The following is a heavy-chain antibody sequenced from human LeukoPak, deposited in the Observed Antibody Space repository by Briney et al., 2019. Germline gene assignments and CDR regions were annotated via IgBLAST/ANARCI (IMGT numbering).Heavy chain of an antibody. Sequence: TGGSLRLSCAASGFTFSSYGMSWVRQAPGKGLEWVSAISGSGGSTYYADSVKGRFPISRDNSKNTLYLEMKSLRAEDTAVFYCAKAFKSRDPPALFTYWARGPLVTVPS. J-gene: IGHJ4*02. V-gene: IGHV3-23*01. CDR2: ISGSGGST. CDR3: AKAFKSRDPPALFTY. D-gene: IGHD2-21*01. CDR1: GFTFSSYG.